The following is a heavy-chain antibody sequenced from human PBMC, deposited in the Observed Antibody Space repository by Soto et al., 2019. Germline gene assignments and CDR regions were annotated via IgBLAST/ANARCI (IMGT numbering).Heavy chain of an antibody. CDR2: ISSTTNYI. J-gene: IGHJ4*02. V-gene: IGHV3-21*06. CDR3: ARESEDLTSNFDY. Sequence: GSLRLSCAASGFTFNMYSINLFRHSPGKGLEWVSSISSTTNYIYYGDSMKGRFTISRDNAKNSLYLEMNSLRAEDTAVYYCARESEDLTSNFDYWGQETLVTVSS. CDR1: GFTFNMYS.